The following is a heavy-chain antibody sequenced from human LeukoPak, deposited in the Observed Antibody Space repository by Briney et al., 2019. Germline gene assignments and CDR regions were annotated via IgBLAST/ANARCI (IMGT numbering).Heavy chain of an antibody. Sequence: GGSLRLSCAASGFTFSDCSMNWVRQAPGKGLEWVSSISSRSTYRYYADSVKGRFTISRDNAKNSLCLQMNSLRAEDTAVYYCARDMTTATTCYLQHWGQGTLVTVSS. CDR1: GFTFSDCS. J-gene: IGHJ1*01. CDR3: ARDMTTATTCYLQH. V-gene: IGHV3-21*06. CDR2: ISSRSTYR. D-gene: IGHD4-17*01.